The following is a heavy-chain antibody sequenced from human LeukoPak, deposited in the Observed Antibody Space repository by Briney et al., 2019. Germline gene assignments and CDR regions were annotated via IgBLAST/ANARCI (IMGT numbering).Heavy chain of an antibody. Sequence: PGGSLRLSCAATGLTVSSNFMSWVRQAPGKGLEWVSTISYSGGTTYHTDSVKGRFTISRDISKNTVYLQMNSLKAEDTAVYYCAKDGEVRGLGPYYFDSWGQGSLVTVSS. D-gene: IGHD3-10*01. CDR3: AKDGEVRGLGPYYFDS. CDR1: GLTVSSNF. CDR2: ISYSGGTT. J-gene: IGHJ4*02. V-gene: IGHV3-23*01.